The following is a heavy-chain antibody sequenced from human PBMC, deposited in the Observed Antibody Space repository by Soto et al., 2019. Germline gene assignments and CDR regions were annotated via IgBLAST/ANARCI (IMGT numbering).Heavy chain of an antibody. CDR2: IYYSGST. J-gene: IGHJ5*02. Sequence: SETLSLTCTVSGGSISSGDYYWSWIRQPPGKGLEWIGYIYYSGSTNYNPSLKSRVTISVDTSKNQFSLKLSSVTAADTAVYYCARGEKGYCSGGSCYNWFDPWGQGTLVTVPS. D-gene: IGHD2-15*01. CDR1: GGSISSGDYY. V-gene: IGHV4-61*08. CDR3: ARGEKGYCSGGSCYNWFDP.